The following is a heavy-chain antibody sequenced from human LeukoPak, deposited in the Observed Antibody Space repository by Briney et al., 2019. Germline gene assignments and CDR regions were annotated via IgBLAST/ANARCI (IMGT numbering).Heavy chain of an antibody. D-gene: IGHD3-22*01. CDR1: GDSISSGDYY. Sequence: PSETLSLTCTVSGDSISSGDYYWSWIRQPPGKGLEWIGRISSSGSTNYNPSLKSRVTISVDTSTNQFSLKLSSVTAADTAVYFCARGPYSYDSSGAFDIWGQGTMVTVSS. CDR3: ARGPYSYDSSGAFDI. J-gene: IGHJ3*02. V-gene: IGHV4-61*02. CDR2: ISSSGST.